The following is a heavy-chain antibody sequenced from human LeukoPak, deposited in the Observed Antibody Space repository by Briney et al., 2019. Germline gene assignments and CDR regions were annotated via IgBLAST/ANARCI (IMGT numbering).Heavy chain of an antibody. CDR1: GGSVSSGSYY. D-gene: IGHD3-16*01. Sequence: SETLSLTCTVSGGSVSSGSYYWSWIRQPPGKGLEWIGYNYYSGSTNYNPSLKSRVTISVDTSKNQFSLKLSSVTAADTAVYYCARDTFFFDPWGQGTLVTVSS. CDR3: ARDTFFFDP. CDR2: NYYSGST. J-gene: IGHJ5*02. V-gene: IGHV4-61*01.